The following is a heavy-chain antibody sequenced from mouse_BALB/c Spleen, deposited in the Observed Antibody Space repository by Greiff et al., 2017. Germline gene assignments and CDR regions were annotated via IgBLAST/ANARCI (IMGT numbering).Heavy chain of an antibody. D-gene: IGHD1-1*01. J-gene: IGHJ4*01. CDR1: GFTFSSYA. Sequence: VKLVESGGGLVKPGGSLKLSCAASGFTFSSYAMSWVRQSPEKRLEWVAEISSGGSYTYYPDTVTGRFTISRDNAKNTLYLEMSSLRSEDTAMYYCAREVYYYGSSYYAMDYWGQGTSVTVSS. CDR3: AREVYYYGSSYYAMDY. CDR2: ISSGGSYT. V-gene: IGHV5-9-4*01.